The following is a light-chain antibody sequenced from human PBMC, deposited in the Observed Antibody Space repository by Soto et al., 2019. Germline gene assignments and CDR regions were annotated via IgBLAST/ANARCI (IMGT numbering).Light chain of an antibody. J-gene: IGLJ2*01. CDR3: SSYASSNTPV. V-gene: IGLV2-14*01. CDR2: DVS. Sequence: QSALTQPASVSGSPGQSITVSCIGTSSDVGGYNYVSWYQQHPGKAPKLMIHDVSDRPSGVSIRFSGSKSGNTASLTISGLQAEDEAYYYCSSYASSNTPVFGGGTKLTVL. CDR1: SSDVGGYNY.